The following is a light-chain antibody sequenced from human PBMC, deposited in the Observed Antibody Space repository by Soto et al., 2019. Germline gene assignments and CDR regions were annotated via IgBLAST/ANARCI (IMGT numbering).Light chain of an antibody. CDR1: QSVSFY. J-gene: IGKJ1*01. CDR3: QQGGT. Sequence: ELVLTQSPATLSLSPGERATLSCRASQSVSFYLGWYQQKPGQATRLLIYDASKRATGIPARFSGSGSGTDFTLTISSLESEDFAVYYCQQGGTFGHGTKLEIK. V-gene: IGKV3-11*01. CDR2: DAS.